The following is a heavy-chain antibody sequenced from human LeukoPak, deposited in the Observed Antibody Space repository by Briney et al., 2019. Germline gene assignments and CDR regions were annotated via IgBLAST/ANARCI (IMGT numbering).Heavy chain of an antibody. V-gene: IGHV3-30*04. CDR3: ASSYYYGSGSYYPDVFDI. D-gene: IGHD3-10*01. CDR1: GFTFSSYA. Sequence: PGRSLRLSCAASGFTFSSYAMHWVRQAPGKGLEGVAVISYDGSNKYYADSVKGRFTISRDNSKNTLYLQMNSLRAEDTAVYYCASSYYYGSGSYYPDVFDIWGQGTMVTVSS. J-gene: IGHJ3*02. CDR2: ISYDGSNK.